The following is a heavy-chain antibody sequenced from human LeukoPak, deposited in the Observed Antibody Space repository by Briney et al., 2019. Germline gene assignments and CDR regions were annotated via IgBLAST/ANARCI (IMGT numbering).Heavy chain of an antibody. CDR3: ARLEKYYDFWSGYYTRTGRFDP. J-gene: IGHJ5*02. CDR1: GGSISSYY. Sequence: SETLSLTCTVSGGSISSYYWSRIRQPPGKGLEWIGHIYYSGSTNYNPSLKSRVTISVDTSKNQFSLKLSSVTAADTAVYYCARLEKYYDFWSGYYTRTGRFDPWGQETLVTVSS. D-gene: IGHD3-3*01. V-gene: IGHV4-59*01. CDR2: IYYSGST.